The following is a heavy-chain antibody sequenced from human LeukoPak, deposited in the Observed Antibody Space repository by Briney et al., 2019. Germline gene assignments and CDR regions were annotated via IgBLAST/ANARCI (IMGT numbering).Heavy chain of an antibody. CDR3: TRSGGEWLRLGGEGYYGMDV. Sequence: QTGGSLRLSCTASGFTFGDYAMSWSRQAPGKGLKWVGFIRSKAYGGTTEYAASVKGRFTISRDDSKSIAYLQMNSLKTEDTAVYYCTRSGGEWLRLGGEGYYGMDVWGQGTTVTVSS. CDR1: GFTFGDYA. J-gene: IGHJ6*02. V-gene: IGHV3-49*03. CDR2: IRSKAYGGTT. D-gene: IGHD5-12*01.